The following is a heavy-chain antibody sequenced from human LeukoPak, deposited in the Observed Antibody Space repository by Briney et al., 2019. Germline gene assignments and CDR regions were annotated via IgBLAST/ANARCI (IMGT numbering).Heavy chain of an antibody. V-gene: IGHV3-30*18. D-gene: IGHD5-12*01. Sequence: PGGSLRLSCAAPGLTFSSYGMHWVRQATGKGLEWVAVISYDGSNKYYADSVKGRFTISRDNSKNTLYLQMNSLRAEDTAVYYCAKDRSGYVGSLDYWGQGTLVTVSS. CDR3: AKDRSGYVGSLDY. CDR2: ISYDGSNK. CDR1: GLTFSSYG. J-gene: IGHJ4*02.